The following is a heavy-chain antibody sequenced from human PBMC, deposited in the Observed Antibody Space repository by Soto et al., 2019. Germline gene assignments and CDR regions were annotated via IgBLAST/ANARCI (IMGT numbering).Heavy chain of an antibody. CDR2: ISYDGSNK. CDR1: GFTFSSYG. D-gene: IGHD2-2*01. CDR3: AKDQRAMPTTHIDY. J-gene: IGHJ4*02. Sequence: PGGSLRLSCAASGFTFSSYGMHWVRQAPGKGLEWVAVISYDGSNKYYADSVKGRFTISRDNSKNTLYLQMNSLRAEDTAVYYCAKDQRAMPTTHIDYWGQGTLVTVSS. V-gene: IGHV3-30*18.